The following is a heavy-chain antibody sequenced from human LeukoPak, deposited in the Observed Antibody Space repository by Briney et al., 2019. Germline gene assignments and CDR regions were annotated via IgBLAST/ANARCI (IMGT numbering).Heavy chain of an antibody. CDR2: IHYSGST. V-gene: IGHV4-39*01. CDR1: GSSIRSSSYH. Sequence: SETLSLTCTVSGSSIRSSSYHWGWVRQPPGKGLEWIGNIHYSGSTSYNPSLKSRVTLSVDTSKNQFSLKLSSVTAADTAVFYCARLTGRESSDWPYFHYWGQGALVTVSS. D-gene: IGHD6-25*01. CDR3: ARLTGRESSDWPYFHY. J-gene: IGHJ4*01.